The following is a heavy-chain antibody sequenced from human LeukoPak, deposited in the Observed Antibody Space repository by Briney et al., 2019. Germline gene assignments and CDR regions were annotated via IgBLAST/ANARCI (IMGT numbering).Heavy chain of an antibody. Sequence: SETLSLTCTVSGDSVSSGSSYWSWIRQAPGKGLEYIGCTYNSGSTNYNPSLKSRVTISVDTSKNQFSLKLRFVTAADTAVFYCARGRGYGYGIDYWGQGTLVTVSS. V-gene: IGHV4-61*01. J-gene: IGHJ4*02. D-gene: IGHD5-18*01. CDR1: GDSVSSGSSY. CDR2: TYNSGST. CDR3: ARGRGYGYGIDY.